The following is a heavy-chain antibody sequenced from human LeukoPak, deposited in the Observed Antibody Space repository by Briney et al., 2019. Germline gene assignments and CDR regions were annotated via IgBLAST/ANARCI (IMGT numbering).Heavy chain of an antibody. Sequence: GGSLRLSCAASGFIVSNNYMSWVRQAPGKGPEWVSVIYSGGSTYYSDSVQGRFTISRDNSMRTLFLQMNSLRAEDTAFYYCAKAELGVDTFFDYWGQGTLVTVSS. CDR1: GFIVSNNY. V-gene: IGHV3-53*01. D-gene: IGHD3-3*01. J-gene: IGHJ4*02. CDR2: IYSGGST. CDR3: AKAELGVDTFFDY.